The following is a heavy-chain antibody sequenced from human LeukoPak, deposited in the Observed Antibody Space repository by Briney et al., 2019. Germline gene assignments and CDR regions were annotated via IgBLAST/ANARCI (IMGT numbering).Heavy chain of an antibody. Sequence: SETLSLTCAVSGGSISSTYWWSWVRQPPGKGLEWIGEISHSGFANYNPSLKSRVTISVDKSKNQFSLKLTSVTAADTAVYYCARGPSGYHNTGGQGTLVTVSS. V-gene: IGHV4-4*02. CDR3: ARGPSGYHNT. D-gene: IGHD5-12*01. CDR2: ISHSGFA. CDR1: GGSISSTYW. J-gene: IGHJ4*02.